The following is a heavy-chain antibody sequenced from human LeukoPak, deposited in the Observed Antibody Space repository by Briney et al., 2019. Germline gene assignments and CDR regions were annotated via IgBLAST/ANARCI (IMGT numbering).Heavy chain of an antibody. V-gene: IGHV3-15*01. J-gene: IGHJ6*02. CDR1: GFTFSNAW. CDR3: TTDTGYSSSWYRPNHYYYGMDV. CDR2: IKSKTDGGTT. D-gene: IGHD6-13*01. Sequence: PGGSLRLSCVVSGFTFSNAWMSWVRQAPGKGLEWVGRIKSKTDGGTTDYAAPVKGRFIISRDDSKNTLYLQMNSLKTEDTAVYYCTTDTGYSSSWYRPNHYYYGMDVWGQGTTITVSS.